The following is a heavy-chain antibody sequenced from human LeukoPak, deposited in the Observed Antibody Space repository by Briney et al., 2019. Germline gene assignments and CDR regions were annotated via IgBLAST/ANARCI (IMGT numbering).Heavy chain of an antibody. V-gene: IGHV3-30-3*01. CDR1: GFTFSNYA. CDR3: ARVGSRGFGELLFDY. J-gene: IGHJ4*02. D-gene: IGHD3-10*01. Sequence: GGSLRLSCAASGFTFSNYAMHWVRQAPGKGLEWVAVISYNGSNKDYADSVKGRFTVSRDNSKNTLYLQMNSLRAEDTAVYYCARVGSRGFGELLFDYWGQGTLVTVSS. CDR2: ISYNGSNK.